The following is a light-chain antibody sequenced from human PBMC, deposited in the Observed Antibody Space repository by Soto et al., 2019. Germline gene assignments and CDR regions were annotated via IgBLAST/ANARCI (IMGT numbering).Light chain of an antibody. V-gene: IGKV3-20*01. J-gene: IGKJ2*01. Sequence: EIVLTQSPGTLSLSPGERATLSCRASRSFASSYLAWYQQKPGQAPRLLIYAASNMATGIPDRFSGSGSATDFTLTISRLEPEDSSVYYCQQYGPSPPYTFGQGTTLESK. CDR3: QQYGPSPPYT. CDR2: AAS. CDR1: RSFASSY.